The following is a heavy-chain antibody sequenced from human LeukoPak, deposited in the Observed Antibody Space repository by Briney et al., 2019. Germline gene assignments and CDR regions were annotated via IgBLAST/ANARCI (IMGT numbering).Heavy chain of an antibody. J-gene: IGHJ4*02. D-gene: IGHD1-26*01. Sequence: GGSLRLSCAASGFPFTNYWMIWVRQAPGKRPEWVGNINQDGSETNYVDSVKGRFSMSRDNAKTSLYLQMNSLRAEDTAVYCCARDRKVGAGVPRFDYWGQGALVTGPS. CDR3: ARDRKVGAGVPRFDY. CDR1: GFPFTNYW. CDR2: INQDGSET. V-gene: IGHV3-7*01.